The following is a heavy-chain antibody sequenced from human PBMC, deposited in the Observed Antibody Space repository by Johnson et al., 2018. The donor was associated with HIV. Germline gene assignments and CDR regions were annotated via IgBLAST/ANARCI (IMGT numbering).Heavy chain of an antibody. D-gene: IGHD5-18*01. J-gene: IGHJ3*02. CDR3: ARGRRIQLWLLADAFDI. CDR1: GFTFSSYA. V-gene: IGHV3-30*04. Sequence: QVQLVESGGGVVQPGRSLRLSCAASGFTFSSYAMHWVRQAPGKGLEWVAVISYDGSNTYYADSVKGRFTISRDNSKNTLYLQMNSLRAEDTAVYYCARGRRIQLWLLADAFDIWGQGTMVTVSS. CDR2: ISYDGSNT.